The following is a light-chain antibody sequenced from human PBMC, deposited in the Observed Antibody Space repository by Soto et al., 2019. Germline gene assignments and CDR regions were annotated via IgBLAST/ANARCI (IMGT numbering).Light chain of an antibody. Sequence: QSVLTQLPSVSGAPGQRVTISCTGSSSNIGAGYDVHWYQQLPGTAPKLLIYGNSNRPSEVPDRFSGSKSGTSASLAITGLQAEDEADYYCQSYDSSLSGSVFGGGTKLTVL. CDR2: GNS. CDR1: SSNIGAGYD. CDR3: QSYDSSLSGSV. J-gene: IGLJ3*02. V-gene: IGLV1-40*01.